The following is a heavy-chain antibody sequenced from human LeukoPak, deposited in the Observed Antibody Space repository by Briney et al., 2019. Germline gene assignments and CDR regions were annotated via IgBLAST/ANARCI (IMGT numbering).Heavy chain of an antibody. J-gene: IGHJ4*02. D-gene: IGHD3-3*01. CDR2: IRSKAYGCTT. Sequence: GGSLRLSCTASGFTFGDYAMSWFRQAPGKGLEWVGFIRSKAYGCTTEYAASVKGRFTISRDDSKSIAYLQMNSLKTEDTAVYYCTIQIRPYWSGYYPDYWGQGTLVTVSS. V-gene: IGHV3-49*03. CDR3: TIQIRPYWSGYYPDY. CDR1: GFTFGDYA.